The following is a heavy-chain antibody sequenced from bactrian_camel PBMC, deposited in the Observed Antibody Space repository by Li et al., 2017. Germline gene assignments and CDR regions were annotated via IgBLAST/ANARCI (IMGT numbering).Heavy chain of an antibody. CDR1: LYAYTTAC. CDR2: IGVDGRT. CDR3: AAFPRTVSGYDCAYANTLDAKNIGSAS. Sequence: HVQLVESGGGSVEAGKSLRLACVPHLYAYTTACMAWFRQAPGREREGVAAIGVDGRTSAADSVKGRFTVSKDNAKNTLYLQMNGLKPEDTAMYYCAAFPRTVSGYDCAYANTLDAKNIGSASWGQGTQVTVS. D-gene: IGHD3*01. J-gene: IGHJ6*01. V-gene: IGHV3S26*01.